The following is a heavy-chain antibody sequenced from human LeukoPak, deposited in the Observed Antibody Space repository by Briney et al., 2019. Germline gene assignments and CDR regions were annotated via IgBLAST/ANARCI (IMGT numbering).Heavy chain of an antibody. CDR2: ISWNSGSI. Sequence: GGSLRLSCAASGFTFKDYAMHWVRQAPGKGLGWVSSISWNSGSIGYADSVKGRFTMSRDNAKNSLYLQMNSLRAEDTAVYYCVGDIVVVPAAIHFDYWGQGTLVTVSS. J-gene: IGHJ4*02. V-gene: IGHV3-9*01. CDR3: VGDIVVVPAAIHFDY. D-gene: IGHD2-2*01. CDR1: GFTFKDYA.